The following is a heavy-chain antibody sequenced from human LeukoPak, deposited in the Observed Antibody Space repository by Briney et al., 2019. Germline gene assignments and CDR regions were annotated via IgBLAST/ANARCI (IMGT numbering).Heavy chain of an antibody. J-gene: IGHJ4*02. V-gene: IGHV4-39*01. CDR3: ARGSGYYYGDFDY. Sequence: PSETLSLTCTVSGGSISSSNYYWGWIRQPPGKGLEWIGSIYYSGSDYYNPSLKSRVTISVDTSKNQFSLKLSSVTAADTAVYYCARGSGYYYGDFDYWGQGTLVTVSS. CDR1: GGSISSSNYY. D-gene: IGHD3-22*01. CDR2: IYYSGSD.